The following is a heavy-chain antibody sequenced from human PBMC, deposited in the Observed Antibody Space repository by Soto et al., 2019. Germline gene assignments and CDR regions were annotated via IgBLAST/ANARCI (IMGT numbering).Heavy chain of an antibody. CDR3: TTDDPINKN. J-gene: IGHJ4*02. Sequence: GGSLRLSCAASGFTFSNAWMSWVRQAPGKGLEWVSRIKSKTNGGTTDYAGPVKGRFTISRDDSKNTLYLQMNSLKTEDTAMYYCTTDDPINKNWGQGTLVTVS. CDR2: IKSKTNGGTT. V-gene: IGHV3-15*01. CDR1: GFTFSNAW.